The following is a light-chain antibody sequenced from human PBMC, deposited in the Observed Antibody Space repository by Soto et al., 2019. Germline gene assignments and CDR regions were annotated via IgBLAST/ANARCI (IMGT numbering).Light chain of an antibody. CDR2: MGF. CDR1: QSLLHKNKNTY. J-gene: IGKJ1*01. Sequence: DIVMTQSPLSLLVTPGEAASISCRSSQSLLHKNKNTYFNWYLQKPGQSPQLLIYMGFKRASGVSDRFSGSGSGTDFTLTISRLEPEDFAVYYCQQYDSSPWTFGQGTKVDIK. CDR3: QQYDSSPWT. V-gene: IGKV2-28*01.